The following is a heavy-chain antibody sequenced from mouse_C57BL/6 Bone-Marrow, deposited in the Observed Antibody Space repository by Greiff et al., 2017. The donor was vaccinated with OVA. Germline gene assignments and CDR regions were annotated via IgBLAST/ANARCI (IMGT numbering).Heavy chain of an antibody. CDR3: ARLDAMDY. J-gene: IGHJ4*01. Sequence: EVKLMESGGGLVQPGGSLKPSGAASGFTFRDFYRYWIGQTPEKRLEWVAYLSNGGGRTYYPETLKGGFTISRDNAKNTLYLQMSRLKSEDTAMYYCARLDAMDYWGQGTSVTVSS. CDR1: GFTFRDFY. CDR2: LSNGGGRT. V-gene: IGHV5-12*01.